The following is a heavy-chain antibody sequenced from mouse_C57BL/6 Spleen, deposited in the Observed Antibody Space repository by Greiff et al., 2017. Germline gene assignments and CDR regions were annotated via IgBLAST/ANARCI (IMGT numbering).Heavy chain of an antibody. CDR2: IWTGGGT. V-gene: IGHV2-9-1*01. CDR1: GFSLTSYA. Sequence: VQLKESGPGLVAPSQSLSITCTVSGFSLTSYAISWVRQPPGKGLEWLGVIWTGGGTNYNSALKSRLSISKDNSKSLVFLKMNSLQTDDTARYYCARNSDYYDYAWFAYWGQGTLVTVSA. CDR3: ARNSDYYDYAWFAY. D-gene: IGHD2-4*01. J-gene: IGHJ3*01.